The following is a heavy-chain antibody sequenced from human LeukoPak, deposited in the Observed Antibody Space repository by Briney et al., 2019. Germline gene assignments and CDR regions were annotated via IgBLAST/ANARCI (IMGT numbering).Heavy chain of an antibody. V-gene: IGHV4-4*02. CDR2: ILHTGST. CDR1: GGSISNSNW. D-gene: IGHD2-2*02. CDR3: ARGYTGY. Sequence: SETLSLTCTVSGGSISNSNWWSWVRQSPGRGLEWIGEILHTGSTTYNPSLKSLVTISVDKSKNQFSLKLSSVTAADTAVYYCARGYTGYWGQGTLVTVSS. J-gene: IGHJ4*02.